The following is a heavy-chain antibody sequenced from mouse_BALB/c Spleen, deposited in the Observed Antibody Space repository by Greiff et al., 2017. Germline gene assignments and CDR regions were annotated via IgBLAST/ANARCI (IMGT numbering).Heavy chain of an antibody. CDR2: ISYSGST. J-gene: IGHJ1*01. D-gene: IGHD1-1*01. CDR1: GDSITSGY. Sequence: EVKLMESGPSLVKPSQTLSLTCSVTGDSITSGYWNWIRKFPGNKLEYMGYISYSGSTYYNPSLKSRISITRDTSKNQYYLQLNSVTTEDTATYYCARSSITTVVAGWYFDVWGAGTTVTVSS. V-gene: IGHV3-8*02. CDR3: ARSSITTVVAGWYFDV.